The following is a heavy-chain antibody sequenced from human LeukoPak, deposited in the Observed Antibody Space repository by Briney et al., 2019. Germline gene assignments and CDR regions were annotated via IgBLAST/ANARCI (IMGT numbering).Heavy chain of an antibody. V-gene: IGHV3-53*01. D-gene: IGHD5-24*01. CDR1: GFTVSSNY. J-gene: IGHJ4*02. CDR3: ARGDGYNFWDY. CDR2: FYSGGST. Sequence: GGSLRLSCAASGFTVSSNYMSWVRQAPGKGLEWVSVFYSGGSTYYADSVKGRFTISRDNSKNSVYLQMNSLRAEDTAVYYCARGDGYNFWDYWGQGTLVTVSS.